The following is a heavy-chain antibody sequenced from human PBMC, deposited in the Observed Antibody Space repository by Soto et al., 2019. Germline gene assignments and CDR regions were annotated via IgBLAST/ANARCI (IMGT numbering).Heavy chain of an antibody. Sequence: QVQLQESGPGLVKPAGTLSLTCAVSGGSISSSNWWSWVRQPPGKGLEWIGEIYHSGSTNYNPSRKSPVTISVDKPKNQFSLKLPSVTAADPAVYYCARVSGSYYYGMDVWGQGTTVTV. D-gene: IGHD1-26*01. CDR3: ARVSGSYYYGMDV. CDR1: GGSISSSNW. V-gene: IGHV4-4*02. J-gene: IGHJ6*02. CDR2: IYHSGST.